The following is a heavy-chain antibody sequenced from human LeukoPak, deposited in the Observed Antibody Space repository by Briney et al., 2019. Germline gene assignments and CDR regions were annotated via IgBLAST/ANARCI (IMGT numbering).Heavy chain of an antibody. CDR1: GFTFSSYA. D-gene: IGHD3-22*01. CDR3: AREFTYYYDSSGYYFDY. J-gene: IGHJ4*02. Sequence: PGRSLRLSCAASGFTFSSYAMHWVRQAPGKGLEWVAVISYDGSNKYYADSVKGRFTISRDNSKNTLYLQMNSLRAEDTAVYYCAREFTYYYDSSGYYFDYWGQGTLVTVSS. V-gene: IGHV3-30-3*01. CDR2: ISYDGSNK.